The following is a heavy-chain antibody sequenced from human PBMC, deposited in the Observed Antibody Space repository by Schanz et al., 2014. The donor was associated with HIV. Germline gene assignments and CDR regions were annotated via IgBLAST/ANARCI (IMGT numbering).Heavy chain of an antibody. CDR1: GSSVTYFY. Sequence: QVKLQQWGAGLLKPSETLSLTCAVYGSSVTYFYWTWIRQSPGKGLEWIAEVDHSGDTNYNPSLKSRVTISVDTSKNQFSLKLSSVTAADTAVYYCAREDVYSWCFDLWGRGTLVTVSS. J-gene: IGHJ2*01. CDR3: AREDVYSWCFDL. V-gene: IGHV4-34*02. CDR2: VDHSGDT. D-gene: IGHD2-8*01.